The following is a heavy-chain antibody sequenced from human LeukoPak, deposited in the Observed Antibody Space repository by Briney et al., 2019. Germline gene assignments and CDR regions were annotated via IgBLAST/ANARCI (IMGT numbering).Heavy chain of an antibody. V-gene: IGHV3-30-3*01. D-gene: IGHD3-22*01. CDR1: GFTFSDYY. Sequence: GGSLRLSCAASGFTFSDYYMSWIRQAPGKGLEWVAVISYDGSNKYYADSVKGRFTISRDNSKNTLCLQMNSLRAEDTAVYYCARVPAYDSSGYSFDYWGQGTLVTVSS. CDR3: ARVPAYDSSGYSFDY. CDR2: ISYDGSNK. J-gene: IGHJ4*02.